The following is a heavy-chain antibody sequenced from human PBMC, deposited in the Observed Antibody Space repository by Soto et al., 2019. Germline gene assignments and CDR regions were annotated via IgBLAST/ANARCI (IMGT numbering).Heavy chain of an antibody. J-gene: IGHJ6*02. CDR1: GDSVSSGVYY. V-gene: IGHV4-61*08. CDR3: ARGFSSVSMDA. CDR2: IYSSGSA. Sequence: SETLSLTCTVSGDSVSSGVYYWSWIRHPPGKGLEWIGYIYSSGSANYNPSLKSRVTISRDTSKNQISLKVASVTAADTAGYYCARGFSSVSMDAWGQGTTVTVSS. D-gene: IGHD6-19*01.